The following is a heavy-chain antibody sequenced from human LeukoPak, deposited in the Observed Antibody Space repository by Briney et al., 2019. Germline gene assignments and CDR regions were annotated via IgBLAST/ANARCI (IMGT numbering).Heavy chain of an antibody. CDR2: INSDGSRI. Sequence: GGSLRLSCAASGFTFTSYWMHWVRQAPGKGLVWVSRINSDGSRIDYADSVKGRFTISRDNSKNSLYLQMNSLRTEDTALYYCAKDQGGYSYGLDYWGQGTLVTVSS. CDR3: AKDQGGYSYGLDY. J-gene: IGHJ4*02. D-gene: IGHD5-18*01. CDR1: GFTFTSYW. V-gene: IGHV3-74*01.